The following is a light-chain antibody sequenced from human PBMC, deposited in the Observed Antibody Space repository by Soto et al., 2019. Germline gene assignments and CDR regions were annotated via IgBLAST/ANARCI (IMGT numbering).Light chain of an antibody. CDR3: CSYADSSTYV. J-gene: IGLJ1*01. Sequence: QSALTQPASVSGSPGQSITISCTGTSSDVGNYNLVSWYQQHPGKAPKLIIYEDTKRPSGVSNRFSGSKSGNTASLTISGLQDEDEADYYCCSYADSSTYVFGTGTKVTVL. V-gene: IGLV2-23*01. CDR1: SSDVGNYNL. CDR2: EDT.